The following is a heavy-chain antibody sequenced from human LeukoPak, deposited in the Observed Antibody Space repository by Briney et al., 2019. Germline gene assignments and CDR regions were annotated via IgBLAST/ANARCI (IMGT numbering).Heavy chain of an antibody. CDR3: ARDWEGATRSMFDY. J-gene: IGHJ4*02. CDR2: IYYSGST. CDR1: GGSVSSSSYY. V-gene: IGHV4-39*07. Sequence: SETLSLTCTVSGGSVSSSSYYWGWIRQPPGKGLEWIGSIYYSGSTYYNPSLKSRVTISVDASKNQFSLKLSSVTAADTAVYYCARDWEGATRSMFDYWGQGTLVTVSS. D-gene: IGHD1-26*01.